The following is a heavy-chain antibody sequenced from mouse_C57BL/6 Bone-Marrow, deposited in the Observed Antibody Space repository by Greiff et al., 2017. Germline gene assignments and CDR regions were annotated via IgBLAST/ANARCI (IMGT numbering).Heavy chain of an antibody. J-gene: IGHJ3*01. D-gene: IGHD1-1*01. CDR1: GYSFTGYY. CDR3: ASPDYYGSSSWFAY. V-gene: IGHV1-31*01. CDR2: IYPYNGVS. Sequence: VHVKQSGPELVKPGASVKISCKASGYSFTGYYMHWVKQSHGNILDWIGYIYPYNGVSSYNQKFKGKATLTVDKSSSTAYMELRSLTSEDSAVYYCASPDYYGSSSWFAYWGQGTLVTVSA.